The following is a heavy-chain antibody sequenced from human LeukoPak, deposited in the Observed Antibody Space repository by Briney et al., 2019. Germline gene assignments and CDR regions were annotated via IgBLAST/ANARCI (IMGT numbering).Heavy chain of an antibody. J-gene: IGHJ4*02. CDR1: GGSFSGYY. Sequence: SETLSLTCAVYGGSFSGYYWSWIRQPPGKGLEWIGEINHSGSTNYNPSLKSRVTISVDTSKNQFSLKLSSVTAADTAVYYCARGPYYDSSGYYLGFDYWGQGTLVTASS. CDR2: INHSGST. D-gene: IGHD3-22*01. V-gene: IGHV4-34*01. CDR3: ARGPYYDSSGYYLGFDY.